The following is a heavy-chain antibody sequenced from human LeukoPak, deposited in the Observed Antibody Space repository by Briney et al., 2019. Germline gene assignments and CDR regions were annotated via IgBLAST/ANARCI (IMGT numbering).Heavy chain of an antibody. CDR1: GGSFSGYY. CDR2: INHSGST. J-gene: IGHJ4*02. D-gene: IGHD3-10*01. V-gene: IGHV4-34*01. CDR3: ARGRSLLWFGHIDY. Sequence: SETLSLTCAVYGGSFSGYYGSWIRQPPGKGREWIGEINHSGSTNYNPSLKSRVTISVDTSKNQFSLKLSSVTAADTAVYYCARGRSLLWFGHIDYWGQGTLVTVSS.